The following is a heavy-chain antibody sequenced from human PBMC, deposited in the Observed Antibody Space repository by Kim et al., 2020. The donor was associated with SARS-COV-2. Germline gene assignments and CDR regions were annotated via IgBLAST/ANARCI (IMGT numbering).Heavy chain of an antibody. CDR1: GFTFSNYA. CDR3: VKDREYCSGGTCYNGILDH. CDR2: ISHDGSKK. J-gene: IGHJ4*02. Sequence: GGSLRLSCAASGFTFSNYAMHWVRQAPGKGLEWMAVISHDGSKKYYGDSVKGRFTISRDNSRNTLSLQMNSLRGEDTAVYSCVKDREYCSGGTCYNGILDHWGQGTLVTVSS. V-gene: IGHV3-30*18. D-gene: IGHD2-15*01.